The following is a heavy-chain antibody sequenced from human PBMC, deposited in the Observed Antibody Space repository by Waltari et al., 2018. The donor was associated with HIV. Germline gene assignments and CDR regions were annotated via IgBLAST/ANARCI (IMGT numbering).Heavy chain of an antibody. Sequence: EVQLVESGGGLIQPGGSLRLSCAASEFTVSDDYMTWVRQAPGKGLEWVSLIFAGVATTSAVSVRGRFTISRDSSKTTLYLHMNSLRAEDTAVYYCALGCGGTWCFGSWGQGTLLTVSS. V-gene: IGHV3-53*01. CDR3: ALGCGGTWCFGS. J-gene: IGHJ5*01. CDR1: EFTVSDDY. CDR2: IFAGVAT. D-gene: IGHD2-8*02.